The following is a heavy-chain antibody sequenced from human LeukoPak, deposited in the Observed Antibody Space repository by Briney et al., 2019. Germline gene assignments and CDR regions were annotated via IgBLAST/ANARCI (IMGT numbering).Heavy chain of an antibody. V-gene: IGHV3-23*01. J-gene: IGHJ4*02. Sequence: GGSLRLSCAASGFTFSSYSMNWVRQAPGKGLEWVSAISGSGGSTYYADSVKGRFTISRDNSKNTLYLQMNSLRAEDTAVYYCAKDVYGGSGSYYDYWGQGTLVTVSS. CDR3: AKDVYGGSGSYYDY. CDR2: ISGSGGST. D-gene: IGHD3-10*01. CDR1: GFTFSSYS.